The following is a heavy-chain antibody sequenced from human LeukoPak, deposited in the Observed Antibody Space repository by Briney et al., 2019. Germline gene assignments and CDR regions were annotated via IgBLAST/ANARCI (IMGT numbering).Heavy chain of an antibody. D-gene: IGHD5-18*01. CDR1: GGSISSGGYY. J-gene: IGHJ4*02. V-gene: IGHV4-31*03. CDR2: IYYSGNT. Sequence: SETLSLTCTVSGGSISSGGYYWSWIRQHTGKGLEWIGYIYYSGNTYYNPSLKSRVTISVDTSKNQFSLKLSSVTAADTAVYYCARVLRGYSYGPKDYWGQGTLVTVSS. CDR3: ARVLRGYSYGPKDY.